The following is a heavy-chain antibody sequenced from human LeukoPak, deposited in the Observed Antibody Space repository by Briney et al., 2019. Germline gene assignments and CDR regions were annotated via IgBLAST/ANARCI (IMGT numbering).Heavy chain of an antibody. CDR2: INHSGST. CDR3: ASLRRRYYGSGSYYSLFDY. D-gene: IGHD3-10*01. V-gene: IGHV4-34*01. J-gene: IGHJ4*02. Sequence: SETLSLTCAAYGGSFSGYYWSWIRQPPGKWLEWIGEINHSGSTNYNPSLKSRVTISVDTSKNQFSLKLSSVTAADTAVYYCASLRRRYYGSGSYYSLFDYWGQGTLVTVSS. CDR1: GGSFSGYY.